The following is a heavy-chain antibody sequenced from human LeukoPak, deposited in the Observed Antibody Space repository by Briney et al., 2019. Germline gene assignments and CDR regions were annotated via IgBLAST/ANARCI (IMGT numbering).Heavy chain of an antibody. D-gene: IGHD4-23*01. V-gene: IGHV1-2*02. CDR2: INPNSGGT. Sequence: VASVKVSCKASGYTFTGYYMHWVRQAPGQGLEWMGWINPNSGGTKYAQKFQGRVTMTRDTSISTAYMEVSRLRPDDTAVYYCARTQAPTTVGPGDAFDIWGQGTRVIVSS. J-gene: IGHJ3*02. CDR1: GYTFTGYY. CDR3: ARTQAPTTVGPGDAFDI.